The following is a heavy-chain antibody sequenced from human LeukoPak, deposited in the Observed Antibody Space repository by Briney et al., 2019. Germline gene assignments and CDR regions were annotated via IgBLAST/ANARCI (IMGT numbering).Heavy chain of an antibody. CDR3: ATQVIAKREYYFDY. Sequence: ASVKVSCKASGGTFISYAFSWVRQAPGKGLEWMGGFDPEDGETIYAQKFQGRVTMTEDTSTDTAYMELSSLRSEDTAVYYCATQVIAKREYYFDYWGQGTLVTVSS. CDR1: GGTFISYA. CDR2: FDPEDGET. J-gene: IGHJ4*02. D-gene: IGHD2/OR15-2a*01. V-gene: IGHV1-24*01.